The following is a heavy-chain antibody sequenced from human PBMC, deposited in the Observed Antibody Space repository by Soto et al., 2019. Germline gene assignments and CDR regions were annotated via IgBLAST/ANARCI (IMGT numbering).Heavy chain of an antibody. CDR2: ISGSGSST. Sequence: EVQLLESGGGLVQPGGSLRLSCAASGFTFSNYAMNWVRQAPGKGLEWVSAISGSGSSTYYADSVKGRFTISRDNSKSTFLLQMNRLRAGDTAVYYCAKGGATVSESYYWGQGPLVTVSS. V-gene: IGHV3-23*01. D-gene: IGHD4-17*01. CDR3: AKGGATVSESYY. J-gene: IGHJ4*02. CDR1: GFTFSNYA.